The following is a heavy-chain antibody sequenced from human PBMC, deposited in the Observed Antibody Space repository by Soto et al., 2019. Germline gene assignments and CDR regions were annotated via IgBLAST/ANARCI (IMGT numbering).Heavy chain of an antibody. CDR2: IYYSGST. CDR3: ASGYIQTGYYYYGMDV. J-gene: IGHJ6*02. Sequence: SETLSLTCTVSGGSISSGDYYWSWIRQPPGKGLEWIGYIYYSGSTYYNPSLKSRVTISVDTSKNQFSLKLSSVTAADTAVYYCASGYIQTGYYYYGMDVWGQGTTVTVSS. CDR1: GGSISSGDYY. D-gene: IGHD6-13*01. V-gene: IGHV4-30-4*01.